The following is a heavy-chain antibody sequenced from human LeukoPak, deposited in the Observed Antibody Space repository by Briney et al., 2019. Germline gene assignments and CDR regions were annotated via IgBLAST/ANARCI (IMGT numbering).Heavy chain of an antibody. CDR2: IWYDGSNK. CDR1: GFTFSSYG. Sequence: QPGGSLRLSCAASGFTFSSYGMHWVRQAPGKGLEWVAVIWYDGSNKYYADSVKGRFTISRDNSKNTLYLQMNSLGAEDTAVYYCARDANRARYFDYWGQGTLVTVSS. D-gene: IGHD1-14*01. CDR3: ARDANRARYFDY. V-gene: IGHV3-33*01. J-gene: IGHJ4*02.